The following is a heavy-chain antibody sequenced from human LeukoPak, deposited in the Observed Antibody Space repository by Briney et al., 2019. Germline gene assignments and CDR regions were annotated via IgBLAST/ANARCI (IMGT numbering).Heavy chain of an antibody. CDR3: ARLDTTFKSSDY. D-gene: IGHD3/OR15-3a*01. J-gene: IGHJ4*02. CDR1: GGSISNSSYY. Sequence: PSETLSLTCTVSGGSISNSSYYWGWIRQPPGKGLEWIGSIYYSGSTYYNPSLKSRVTISVDTSKNQFSLKLNSVTAADTAVYYCARLDTTFKSSDYWGQGTLVTVSS. V-gene: IGHV4-39*07. CDR2: IYYSGST.